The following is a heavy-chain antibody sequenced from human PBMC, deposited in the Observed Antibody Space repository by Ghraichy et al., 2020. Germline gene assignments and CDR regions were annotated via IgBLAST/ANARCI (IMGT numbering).Heavy chain of an antibody. CDR1: GFTFGSYA. J-gene: IGHJ4*02. CDR2: ASATGGAT. V-gene: IGHV3-23*01. CDR3: AKWLKGGYYVVDY. D-gene: IGHD3-3*01. Sequence: GGSLRLSCAASGFTFGSYAMTWVRQAPGKGLEWVSAASATGGATYYADSVKGRFTISRDNSKNTLYLQMNSLRAEDTAVYYCAKWLKGGYYVVDYWGPGTLVTVSS.